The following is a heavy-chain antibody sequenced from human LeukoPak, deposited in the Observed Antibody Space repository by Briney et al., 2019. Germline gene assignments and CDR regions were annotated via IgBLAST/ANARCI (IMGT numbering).Heavy chain of an antibody. V-gene: IGHV4-31*03. Sequence: SETLSLTCTVSGGSISSGGYYWSWIRQHPGKGLEWIGYIYYSGSTYYNPSLKSRVTISVDTSKNQFSLKLSSVTAADTAVYYCARDSKTIPYGDYVSHCFDPWGQGTLVTVSS. CDR3: ARDSKTIPYGDYVSHCFDP. D-gene: IGHD4-17*01. CDR2: IYYSGST. CDR1: GGSISSGGYY. J-gene: IGHJ5*02.